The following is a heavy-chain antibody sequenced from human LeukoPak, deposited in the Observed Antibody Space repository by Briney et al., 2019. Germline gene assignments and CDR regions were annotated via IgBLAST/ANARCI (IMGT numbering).Heavy chain of an antibody. D-gene: IGHD1-26*01. CDR1: GYTFTGYY. CDR2: INPNNGGT. J-gene: IGHJ4*02. Sequence: GASVKVSCKPSGYTFTGYYMHWVRQAPGHGLEWMGRINPNNGGTNYAQNFQGRVTMTRDTSISTAYVELSRLTSDGTAVYYCARDLSSTSNWEFDYWGQGTLVTASS. V-gene: IGHV1-2*06. CDR3: ARDLSSTSNWEFDY.